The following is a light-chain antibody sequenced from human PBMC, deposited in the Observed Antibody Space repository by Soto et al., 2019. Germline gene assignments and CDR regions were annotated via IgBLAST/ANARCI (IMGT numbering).Light chain of an antibody. J-gene: IGLJ1*01. CDR2: DVS. V-gene: IGLV2-14*01. CDR3: SSYTSSSTFYV. Sequence: QSVLTQPASVSGSPGQSITISCTGTSSDVGGYNYVSWYQQHPGKAPKLMIYDVSNRPSGLSNRFSGSKSGNTASLTISGLQAEDEADYYCSSYTSSSTFYVFGTGTKATVL. CDR1: SSDVGGYNY.